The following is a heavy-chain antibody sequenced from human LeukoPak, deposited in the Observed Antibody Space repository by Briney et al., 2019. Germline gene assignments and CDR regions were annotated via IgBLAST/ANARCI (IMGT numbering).Heavy chain of an antibody. V-gene: IGHV3-30*04. J-gene: IGHJ5*02. CDR3: AGKSAALGYRSGGSCYPDNWFDP. CDR2: ISYDRSNK. D-gene: IGHD2-15*01. Sequence: GRSLRPSCAASGFTFSSYAMHWVRQAPGKGLEWVAVISYDRSNKYYADSVKGRFTISRDNSKNTLYLQMNSLRAEDTAVYYCAGKSAALGYRSGGSCYPDNWFDPWGQGTLVTVSS. CDR1: GFTFSSYA.